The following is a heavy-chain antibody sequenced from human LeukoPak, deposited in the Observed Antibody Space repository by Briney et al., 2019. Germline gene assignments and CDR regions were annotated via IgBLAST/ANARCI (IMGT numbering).Heavy chain of an antibody. CDR3: SSARSEYHYGMDV. CDR1: GDSVSSISVA. CDR2: TYYRSKWYY. Sequence: PSQTLSLTCAISGDSVSSISVAWNWIRQSPSRGLEWLGRTYYRSKWYYEYAVSVKSRINISPDTSKNQFSLQLTSVTPEDTTVYYCSSARSEYHYGMDVWGQGTTVTVSS. V-gene: IGHV6-1*01. J-gene: IGHJ6*02.